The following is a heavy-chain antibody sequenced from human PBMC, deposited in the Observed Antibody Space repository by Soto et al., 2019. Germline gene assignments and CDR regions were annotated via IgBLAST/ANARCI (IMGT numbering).Heavy chain of an antibody. CDR2: ISGNGYTT. V-gene: IGHV3-23*01. D-gene: IGHD5-18*01. Sequence: EVHVLESGGDLVQPGGSLRLTCAVSGFTFTTSSINWVRQAPGKGLEWVSSISGNGYTTYYADSVTGRFTISTDNSKSTVFLQMNSLRVEDTALYYCAKGVEHSTADAFETWGQGTMVTVYS. CDR1: GFTFTTSS. CDR3: AKGVEHSTADAFET. J-gene: IGHJ3*02.